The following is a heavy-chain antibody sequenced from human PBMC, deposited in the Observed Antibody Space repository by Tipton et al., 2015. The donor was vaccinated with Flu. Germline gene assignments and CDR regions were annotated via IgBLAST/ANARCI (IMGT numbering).Heavy chain of an antibody. V-gene: IGHV4-61*02. CDR3: ARGDCSSTSCLDY. CDR1: GGFITSGSYY. J-gene: IGHJ4*02. Sequence: TLSLTCTVSGGFITSGSYYWSWIRQSAGKGLEWIGRIYTTGSTNYNPSLRSRVTISVGTSKNQFSLKLSSVTAADTAVYHCARGDCSSTSCLDYWGQGTLVTVSS. CDR2: IYTTGST. D-gene: IGHD2-2*01.